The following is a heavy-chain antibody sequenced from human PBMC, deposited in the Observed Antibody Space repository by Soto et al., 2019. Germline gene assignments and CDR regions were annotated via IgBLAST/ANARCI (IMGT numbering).Heavy chain of an antibody. CDR1: GFTVSSNY. CDR2: IYSGGST. CDR3: ATSDFVAAAVYYYGMDV. Sequence: GGSLRLSCAASGFTVSSNYMSWVRQAPGKGLEWVSVIYSGGSTYYADSVKGRFTISRDNSKNTLYLQMNSLRAEDTAVYYCATSDFVAAAVYYYGMDVWGQGTTVTVSS. J-gene: IGHJ6*02. V-gene: IGHV3-53*01. D-gene: IGHD6-13*01.